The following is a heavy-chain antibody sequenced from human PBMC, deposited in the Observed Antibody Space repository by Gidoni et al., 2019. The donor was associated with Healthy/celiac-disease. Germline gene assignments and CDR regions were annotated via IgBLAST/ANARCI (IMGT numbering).Heavy chain of an antibody. CDR3: TTGRITMIVVGDY. J-gene: IGHJ4*02. V-gene: IGHV3-15*01. CDR1: GFTVSNAW. CDR2: IKSKTDGGTT. Sequence: EVQLVESGGGLVKPGGSLRLSCAASGFTVSNAWMSWVRQAPGKGLEWVGRIKSKTDGGTTDYAAPVKGRFTISRDDSKNTLYLQMNSLKTEDTAVYYCTTGRITMIVVGDYWGQGTLVTVSS. D-gene: IGHD3-22*01.